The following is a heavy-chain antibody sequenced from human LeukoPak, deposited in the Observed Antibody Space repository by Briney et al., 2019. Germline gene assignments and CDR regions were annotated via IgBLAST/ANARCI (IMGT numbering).Heavy chain of an antibody. D-gene: IGHD3-10*01. Sequence: SGGSLRLSCAASGFTFSSYAMSWVGQAPGKGLEWVSAISGSGGSTYYADSVKGRLTSSRENPKKRRYVQMKGRRAGDRAVYYCAKTTRNGVIVSRWFGEPPTDYWGQGTLVTVSS. V-gene: IGHV3-23*01. CDR1: GFTFSSYA. CDR2: ISGSGGST. J-gene: IGHJ4*02. CDR3: AKTTRNGVIVSRWFGEPPTDY.